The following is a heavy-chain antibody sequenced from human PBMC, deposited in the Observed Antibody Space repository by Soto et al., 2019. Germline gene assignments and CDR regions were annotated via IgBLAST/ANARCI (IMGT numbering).Heavy chain of an antibody. V-gene: IGHV4-34*01. D-gene: IGHD3-9*01. Sequence: PSETLSLTCAVYGGSFSGYYWSWIRQPPGKGLEWIGEINHSGSTNYNPSLKSRVTISVDTSKNQFSLQMNSLRAEDTAVYYCAKPHSFYYDILTGYYPYWGQGTLVTVSS. CDR3: AKPHSFYYDILTGYYPY. CDR2: INHSGST. CDR1: GGSFSGYY. J-gene: IGHJ4*02.